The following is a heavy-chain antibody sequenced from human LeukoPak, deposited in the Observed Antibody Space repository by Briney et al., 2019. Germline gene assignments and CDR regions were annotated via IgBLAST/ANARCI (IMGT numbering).Heavy chain of an antibody. CDR2: IYYSGST. Sequence: KPSETLSLTCTVSGGSISSGGYYWSWIRQHPGKGLEWIGYIYYSGSTYYNPSLKSRVTISVDTSKNQFSLKLSSVTAADTAVYYCARVARSWENFDYWGQGTLVTVSS. V-gene: IGHV4-31*03. CDR1: GGSISSGGYY. CDR3: ARVARSWENFDY. J-gene: IGHJ4*02. D-gene: IGHD1-26*01.